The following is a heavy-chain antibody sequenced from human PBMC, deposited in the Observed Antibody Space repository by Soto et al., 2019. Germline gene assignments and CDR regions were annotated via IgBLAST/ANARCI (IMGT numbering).Heavy chain of an antibody. J-gene: IGHJ4*02. Sequence: QLQLQESGPGLVKPSETLSLTCTVSGGSISSSSYYWGWIRQPPGKGLGGIGSIYYSGSTYYNPALMSRVTISVDTSKNQFSVKLSSVTAADTAVYYCARLLLWFGEATHLFDYWGQGTLVTVSS. D-gene: IGHD3-10*01. CDR3: ARLLLWFGEATHLFDY. CDR2: IYYSGST. V-gene: IGHV4-39*01. CDR1: GGSISSSSYY.